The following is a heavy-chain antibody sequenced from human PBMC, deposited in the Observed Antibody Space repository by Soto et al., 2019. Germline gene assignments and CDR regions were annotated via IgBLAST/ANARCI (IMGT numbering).Heavy chain of an antibody. J-gene: IGHJ6*02. Sequence: GSLRLSCAASGFTVSNNYMAWVRQAPGKGLEWVSIIYSGGSTYYADSVKGRFTISRDNSKNTLYLQMNSLRAEDTAVYYCAKSVVVVAAGVGMDVWGQGTTVTVSS. CDR2: IYSGGST. D-gene: IGHD2-15*01. CDR1: GFTVSNNY. V-gene: IGHV3-53*01. CDR3: AKSVVVVAAGVGMDV.